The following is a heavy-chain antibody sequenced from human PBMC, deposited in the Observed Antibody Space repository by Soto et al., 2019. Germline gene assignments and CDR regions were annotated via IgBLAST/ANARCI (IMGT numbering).Heavy chain of an antibody. V-gene: IGHV1-18*01. CDR1: AYTSTIYG. J-gene: IGHJ4*02. Sequence: QVQLVQSGPEVKKPGASVKVSCKASAYTSTIYGITWVRQAPGQGLEWMGWIRPHNGDTKYAQKFQGRVTMTTDPSPSTGFMDLRTLRSDDTAVYYCATALGSSGWFDYWGQGTLVTVSS. D-gene: IGHD6-19*01. CDR2: IRPHNGDT. CDR3: ATALGSSGWFDY.